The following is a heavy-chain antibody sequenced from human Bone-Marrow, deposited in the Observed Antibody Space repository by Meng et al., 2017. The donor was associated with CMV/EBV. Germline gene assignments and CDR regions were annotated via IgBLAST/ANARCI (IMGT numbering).Heavy chain of an antibody. V-gene: IGHV1-69*05. J-gene: IGHJ6*02. CDR1: GGTFSSYA. Sequence: SVKVSCKASGGTFSSYAISWVRQAPGQGLEWMGGIIPIFGTANYAQKFQGRVTMTTDTSTSTAYMELRSLRSDDTAVYYCAREGLDGYYYDSSGYSYYYYGMDVWGQGTTVTVSS. D-gene: IGHD3-22*01. CDR3: AREGLDGYYYDSSGYSYYYYGMDV. CDR2: IIPIFGTA.